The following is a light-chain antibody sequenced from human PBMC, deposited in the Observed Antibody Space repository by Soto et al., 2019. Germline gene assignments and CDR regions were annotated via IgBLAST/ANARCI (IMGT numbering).Light chain of an antibody. CDR2: AAS. J-gene: IGKJ1*01. CDR1: QSVTSN. Sequence: EIVLTQSPATLSLSPGGRATLSCRASQSVTSNLAWYQQKPGQAPRLLIYAASTRATDIPARFSGSGSGTEFTLTISSLQSEDFAVYYCRQYNNWPRTFGQGTKVEIE. V-gene: IGKV3-15*01. CDR3: RQYNNWPRT.